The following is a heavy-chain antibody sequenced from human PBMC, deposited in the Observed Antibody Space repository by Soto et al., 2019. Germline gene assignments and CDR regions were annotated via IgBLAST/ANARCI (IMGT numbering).Heavy chain of an antibody. J-gene: IGHJ6*02. Sequence: QVQLQQWGAGLLKPSETLSLTCAVYGGSFSGYYWSWIRQPPGKGLEWIGEINHSGSTNYNPSLKSRVTISVATSKNQFSLKLSSVTAADTAVYYCARVRYCSGGSCYSADYYYGMDVWGQGTTVTVSS. CDR2: INHSGST. D-gene: IGHD2-15*01. CDR1: GGSFSGYY. V-gene: IGHV4-34*01. CDR3: ARVRYCSGGSCYSADYYYGMDV.